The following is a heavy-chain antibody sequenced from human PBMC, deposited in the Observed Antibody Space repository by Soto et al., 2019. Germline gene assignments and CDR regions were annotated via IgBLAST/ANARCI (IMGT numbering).Heavy chain of an antibody. D-gene: IGHD2-2*01. CDR2: IYYSGST. J-gene: IGHJ4*02. V-gene: IGHV4-61*01. CDR3: ARLRRDIVVVAALYLNH. Sequence: PSETLSLTCTVSGGSVSSGSYHWSWIRQPPGKGLEWIGYIYYSGSTNYNPSLKSRVTISVDTSKNQFSLKLSSVTAADTAVYYCARLRRDIVVVAALYLNHWGQGTLVTGSA. CDR1: GGSVSSGSYH.